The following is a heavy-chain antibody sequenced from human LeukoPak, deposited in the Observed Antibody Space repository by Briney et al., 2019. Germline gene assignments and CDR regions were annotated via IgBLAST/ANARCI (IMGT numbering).Heavy chain of an antibody. Sequence: PSQTLSLTCTVSGGSISSGSYYWSWIRQPAGKGLEWIGRIYTSGSTNYNPSLKSRVTISVDTSKNQFPLKLSSVTAADTAVYYCARETWLGGYFQHWGQGTLVTVSS. CDR1: GGSISSGSYY. CDR2: IYTSGST. D-gene: IGHD4-23*01. J-gene: IGHJ1*01. V-gene: IGHV4-61*02. CDR3: ARETWLGGYFQH.